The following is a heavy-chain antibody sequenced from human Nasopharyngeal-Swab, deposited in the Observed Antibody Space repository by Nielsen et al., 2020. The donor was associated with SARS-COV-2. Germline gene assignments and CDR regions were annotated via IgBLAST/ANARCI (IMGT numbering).Heavy chain of an antibody. V-gene: IGHV1-69*05. J-gene: IGHJ4*02. D-gene: IGHD6-13*01. CDR3: AREPYSSSWYGDY. CDR2: IIPIFGTA. Sequence: SVKVSCKASGGTFSSYAISWVRQAPGQGLEWMGGIIPIFGTANYAQKFQGRVTITTDTSASTACMELSSLRSEDTAVYYCAREPYSSSWYGDYWGQGTLVTVSS. CDR1: GGTFSSYA.